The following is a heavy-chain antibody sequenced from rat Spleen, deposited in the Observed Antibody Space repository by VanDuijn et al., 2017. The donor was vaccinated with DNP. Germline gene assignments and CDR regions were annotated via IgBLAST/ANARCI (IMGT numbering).Heavy chain of an antibody. CDR1: GFTFSDYY. Sequence: EVQLVESGGGLVQPGRSLKLSCAASGFTFSDYYMAWVRQAPTKGLEWVAYISYDGGSTYYGDSVKGRFTISRDNAKSTLYLQMNSLRSEDMATYYCARLPKGYYWYFDFWGPGTMVTVSS. J-gene: IGHJ1*01. D-gene: IGHD3-1*01. CDR3: ARLPKGYYWYFDF. CDR2: ISYDGGST. V-gene: IGHV5-22*01.